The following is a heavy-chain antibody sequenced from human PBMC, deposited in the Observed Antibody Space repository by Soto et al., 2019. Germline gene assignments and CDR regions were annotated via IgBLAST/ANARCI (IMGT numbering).Heavy chain of an antibody. D-gene: IGHD5-12*01. Sequence: ASVKVSCKASGYTFTGYYMHWVRQAPGQGLEWMGWINPNSGGTNYAQKFQGRVTMTRDTSISTAYMELSRLRSDDTAVYYCARDNSGYDKYNWFDPWGQGTLVTVSS. CDR1: GYTFTGYY. V-gene: IGHV1-2*02. J-gene: IGHJ5*02. CDR2: INPNSGGT. CDR3: ARDNSGYDKYNWFDP.